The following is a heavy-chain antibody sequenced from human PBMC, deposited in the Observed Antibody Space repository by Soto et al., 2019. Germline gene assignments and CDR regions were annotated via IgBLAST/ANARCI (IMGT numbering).Heavy chain of an antibody. J-gene: IGHJ5*01. CDR2: ISWNSGSV. V-gene: IGHV3-9*01. Sequence: EVQLVESGGGLVQPGRSLRLSCAASGFTFDDYAMHWVRQAPGKGLEWVSGISWNSGSVGYADSVKGRFTISRDNAKNALYLQMNGLRPQDTALYYCAKDVSASGSFFDYWGHGTLVTVSS. CDR1: GFTFDDYA. CDR3: AKDVSASGSFFDY. D-gene: IGHD3-10*01.